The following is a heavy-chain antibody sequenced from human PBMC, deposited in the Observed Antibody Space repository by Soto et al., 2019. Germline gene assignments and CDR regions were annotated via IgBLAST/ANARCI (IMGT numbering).Heavy chain of an antibody. CDR3: AGGGGGSYGGNSAHFDI. J-gene: IGHJ3*02. Sequence: QVQLVESGGGVVQPGTSLRLSCEASGFTFSGFGMHWVRQAPGKGLEWVAVIWYDGSKKYYADCVKGRFTISRDNSKNALYLQMNSRRAEDTAVYYCAGGGGGSYGGNSAHFDIWGQGTLVTVSS. V-gene: IGHV3-33*01. D-gene: IGHD4-17*01. CDR2: IWYDGSKK. CDR1: GFTFSGFG.